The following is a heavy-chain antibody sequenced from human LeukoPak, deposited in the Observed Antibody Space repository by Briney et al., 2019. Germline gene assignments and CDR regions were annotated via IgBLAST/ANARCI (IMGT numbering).Heavy chain of an antibody. CDR2: ISGTGGIS. D-gene: IGHD2-2*01. CDR3: ARAPSRETSLGYAISDGHYSLAV. V-gene: IGHV3-23*01. CDR1: GFTFSSHA. Sequence: GGSLRLSCAASGFTFSSHAMTWVRQAPGKGLEWVSAISGTGGISKYADSVKGRFTISRDNSNNTLYLQMNSLRAEDMAVYYFARAPSRETSLGYAISDGHYSLAVGGRGPPFTVS. J-gene: IGHJ6*03.